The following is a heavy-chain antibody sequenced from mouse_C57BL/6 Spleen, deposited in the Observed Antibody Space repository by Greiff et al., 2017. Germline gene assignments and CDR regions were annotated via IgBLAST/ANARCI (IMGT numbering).Heavy chain of an antibody. D-gene: IGHD1-1*01. CDR3: ARSGTTVPGVFDY. CDR1: GYAFSSSW. Sequence: QVQLQQSGPELVKPGASVKISCKASGYAFSSSWMNWVKQRPGKGLEWIGRIYPGDGDTNYNGQFKGKATLTADKSASTAYMQLSSLTSEDSAVYFCARSGTTVPGVFDYWGQGTTLTVSS. J-gene: IGHJ2*01. V-gene: IGHV1-82*01. CDR2: IYPGDGDT.